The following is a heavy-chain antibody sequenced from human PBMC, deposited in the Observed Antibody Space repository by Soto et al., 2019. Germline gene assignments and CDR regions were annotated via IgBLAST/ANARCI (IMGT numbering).Heavy chain of an antibody. J-gene: IGHJ6*02. CDR3: ARFKGDLAMYX. Sequence: RGEALKISCKGSGYKFRRNWIAWVRQKPGKGVELMVIIYRADSETKYGPSFEGQVTMSVDMSNSTAYLQWRSLKFSNTAMYYCARFKGDLAMYXWGQGTNVTVS. CDR2: IYRADSET. CDR1: GYKFRRNW. D-gene: IGHD3-16*01. V-gene: IGHV5-51*01.